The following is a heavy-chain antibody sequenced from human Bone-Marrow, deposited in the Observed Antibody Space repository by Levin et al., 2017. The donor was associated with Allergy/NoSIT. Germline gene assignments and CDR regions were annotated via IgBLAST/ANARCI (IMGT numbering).Heavy chain of an antibody. CDR3: SRGPFLTGPDF. Sequence: GGSLRLSCVDSRFTFNTYAMSWVRQGPGRRLEWVSGISGSGGRTHYADSVRGRFTISRDNSKNTVHLQMDSLRPDDTALYFCSRGPFLTGPDFWGQGTLVAVSS. CDR1: RFTFNTYA. V-gene: IGHV3-23*01. J-gene: IGHJ4*02. CDR2: ISGSGGRT. D-gene: IGHD3/OR15-3a*01.